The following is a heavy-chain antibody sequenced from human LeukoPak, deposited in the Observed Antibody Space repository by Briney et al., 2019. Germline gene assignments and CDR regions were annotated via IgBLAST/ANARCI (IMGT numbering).Heavy chain of an antibody. J-gene: IGHJ6*02. V-gene: IGHV3-7*01. CDR3: AREYYYDSSGLDV. CDR1: GFTFSSYW. CDR2: IKQDGSEK. Sequence: PGGSLRLSCAASGFTFSSYWMSWARQAPGKGLEWVANIKQDGSEKYYVDYVKGRFTISRDNAKNSLYLQMNSLRAEDTAVYYCAREYYYDSSGLDVWGQGTTVTVSS. D-gene: IGHD3-22*01.